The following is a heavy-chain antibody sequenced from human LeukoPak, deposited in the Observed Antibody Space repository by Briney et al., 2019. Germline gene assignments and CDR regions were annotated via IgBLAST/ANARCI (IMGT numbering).Heavy chain of an antibody. CDR2: INPNSGGT. J-gene: IGHJ5*02. Sequence: ASVKVSCKASGYTFSGYYMHWVRQAPGQGLEWMGWINPNSGGTNYAQKFQGRVTMTRDTSISTAYMELSRLRYDDTAVYYCARPLRVTMVRGAAFRASSDFDPWGQGTLATVSS. D-gene: IGHD3-10*01. CDR3: ARPLRVTMVRGAAFRASSDFDP. CDR1: GYTFSGYY. V-gene: IGHV1-2*02.